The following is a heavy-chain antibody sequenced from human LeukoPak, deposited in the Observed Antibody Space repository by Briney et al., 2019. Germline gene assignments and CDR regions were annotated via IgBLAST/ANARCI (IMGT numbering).Heavy chain of an antibody. J-gene: IGHJ4*02. V-gene: IGHV3-30*02. CDR2: IWYDGGNK. D-gene: IGHD4-23*01. Sequence: GGSLRLPCVASGLSFNSYGMTWVRQAPGKGLEWVAFIWYDGGNKYYADSVKGRFTISRDNSKNAVYLQMDSLRAEDTAIYYCAKDHGGNSWYYFDFWDQGTLVTVSS. CDR3: AKDHGGNSWYYFDF. CDR1: GLSFNSYG.